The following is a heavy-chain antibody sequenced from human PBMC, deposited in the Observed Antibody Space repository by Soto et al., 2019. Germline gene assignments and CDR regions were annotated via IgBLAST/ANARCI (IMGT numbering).Heavy chain of an antibody. CDR2: IYYSGST. CDR3: ARHSYGALQLENTDFDY. J-gene: IGHJ4*02. D-gene: IGHD1-1*01. V-gene: IGHV4-39*01. Sequence: PSETLSLTCTVSGGSISSSSYFWGWIRQPPGKGLEWIGTIYYSGSTYYNPSLRSRVTISVDTSKNQFSLNLNSVTAADTAVYYCARHSYGALQLENTDFDYWGQGTLVTVSS. CDR1: GGSISSSSYF.